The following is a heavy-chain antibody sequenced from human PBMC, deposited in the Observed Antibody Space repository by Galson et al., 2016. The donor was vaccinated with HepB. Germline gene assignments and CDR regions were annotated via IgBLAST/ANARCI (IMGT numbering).Heavy chain of an antibody. V-gene: IGHV3-30*18. CDR2: ISYDRSNK. J-gene: IGHJ4*02. CDR1: GFTFSTYG. Sequence: SLRLSCAASGFTFSTYGMHWVRQAPGKRLEWVAVISYDRSNKNYAASVKGRFTISRDNSKNTLYLEMTSLREEDTAVYYCAKDYSGYYFDGTGYYNAFDYWGQGALVT. CDR3: AKDYSGYYFDGTGYYNAFDY. D-gene: IGHD3-22*01.